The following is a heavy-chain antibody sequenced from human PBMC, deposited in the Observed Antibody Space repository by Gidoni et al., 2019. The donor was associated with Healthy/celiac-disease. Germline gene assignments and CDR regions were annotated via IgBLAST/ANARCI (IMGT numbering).Heavy chain of an antibody. D-gene: IGHD3-22*01. V-gene: IGHV3-21*01. J-gene: IGHJ4*02. Sequence: EVQLVESGGGLVKPGGSLRLSCAASGFTFSSYSMNWVRQAPGKGLEWVSSISSSSSYIYYADSVKGRFTISRDNAKNSLYLQMNSLRAEDTAVYYCARSPHYYDSSYEGYYFDYWGQGTLVTVSS. CDR1: GFTFSSYS. CDR2: ISSSSSYI. CDR3: ARSPHYYDSSYEGYYFDY.